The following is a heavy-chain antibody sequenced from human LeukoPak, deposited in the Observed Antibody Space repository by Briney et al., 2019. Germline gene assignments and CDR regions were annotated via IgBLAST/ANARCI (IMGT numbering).Heavy chain of an antibody. J-gene: IGHJ4*02. CDR2: IYYSGST. V-gene: IGHV4-59*01. D-gene: IGHD3-3*01. Sequence: SETLSLTCTVSGGSLSSYYWSWIRQPPGKGLEWIGYIYYSGSTNYNPSLKSRVTISVDTSKNQFSLKLSSVTAADTAVYYCARVAYDFWSGHHDYWGQGTLVTVSS. CDR3: ARVAYDFWSGHHDY. CDR1: GGSLSSYY.